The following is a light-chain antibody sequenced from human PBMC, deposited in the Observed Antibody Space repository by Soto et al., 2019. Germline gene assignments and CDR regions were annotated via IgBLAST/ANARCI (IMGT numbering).Light chain of an antibody. CDR3: SSNAGSYTLV. J-gene: IGLJ2*01. CDR2: DVS. Sequence: QSALTQPRSVSGSPGQSVTISCTGSSSDVGGYNYVSWYQHHPGKAPKLMIYDVSKRPSGVPDRFSGYKSGNTASLTISGLQAEDEADYYCSSNAGSYTLVFGGGTKLTVL. CDR1: SSDVGGYNY. V-gene: IGLV2-11*01.